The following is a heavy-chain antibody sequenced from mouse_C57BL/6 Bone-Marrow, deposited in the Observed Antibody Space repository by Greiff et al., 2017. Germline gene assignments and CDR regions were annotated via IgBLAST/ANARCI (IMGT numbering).Heavy chain of an antibody. CDR1: GYAFSTYW. CDR3: ARDWDYFDY. D-gene: IGHD4-1*01. CDR2: IYPGDGDT. V-gene: IGHV1-80*01. J-gene: IGHJ2*01. Sequence: LVESGAELVQPGASVKISCTVSGYAFSTYWMNWVKQRPGKGLEWIGQIYPGDGDTNYNGKFKGKATLTADKSSSTAYMQLSSLTSEDSAVYFCARDWDYFDYWGQGTTLTVSS.